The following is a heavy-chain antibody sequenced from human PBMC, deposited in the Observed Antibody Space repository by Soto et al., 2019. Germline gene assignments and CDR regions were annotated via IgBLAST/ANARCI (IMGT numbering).Heavy chain of an antibody. Sequence: EVQLLESGGGLVQPGGSLRLSCAASGFTFSSYAMSWVRQAPGKGLEWVSAITGSSGSTYYADSVKGRFTISRDNSKNTLYLQMNSLRAEDTAVYYCAKYYGSGSYYNVAPGAFDIWGQGTMVTVSS. V-gene: IGHV3-23*01. D-gene: IGHD3-10*01. J-gene: IGHJ3*02. CDR3: AKYYGSGSYYNVAPGAFDI. CDR1: GFTFSSYA. CDR2: ITGSSGST.